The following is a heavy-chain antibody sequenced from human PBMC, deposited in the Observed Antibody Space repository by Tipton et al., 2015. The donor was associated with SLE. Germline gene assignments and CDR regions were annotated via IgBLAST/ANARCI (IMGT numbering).Heavy chain of an antibody. CDR1: GGSFSGYY. Sequence: LRLSCAVYGGSFSGYYWSWIRQPPGKGLEWIGEINHSGSTNYNPSLKSRVTISVDTSKNQFSLKLSSVTAADTAVYYCARGVPAGDSSRGRRGYFQHWGQGTLVPGSS. CDR3: ARGVPAGDSSRGRRGYFQH. CDR2: INHSGST. J-gene: IGHJ1*01. D-gene: IGHD6-13*01. V-gene: IGHV4-34*01.